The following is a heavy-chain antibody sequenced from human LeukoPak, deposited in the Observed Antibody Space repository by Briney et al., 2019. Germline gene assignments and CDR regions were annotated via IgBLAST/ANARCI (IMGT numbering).Heavy chain of an antibody. CDR3: AREPYDSSALYFDY. J-gene: IGHJ4*02. CDR2: IYHSGST. D-gene: IGHD3-22*01. V-gene: IGHV4-30-2*01. Sequence: ASETLSLTCAVSGGSISSGGYSWSWIRQPPGKGLEWIGYIYHSGSTYYNPSLKSRVTISVDRSKNQFSLKLSSVTAADTAVYYCAREPYDSSALYFDYWGQGTLVTVSS. CDR1: GGSISSGGYS.